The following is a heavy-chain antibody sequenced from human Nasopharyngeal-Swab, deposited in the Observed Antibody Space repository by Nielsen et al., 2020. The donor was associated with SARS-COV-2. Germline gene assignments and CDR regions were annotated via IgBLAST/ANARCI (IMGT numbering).Heavy chain of an antibody. V-gene: IGHV3-33*01. J-gene: IGHJ4*02. Sequence: GESLKISCAASGFTFSSYGTHWVRQAPGKGLEWVAVIWYDGSNKYYADSVKGRFTISRDNSKNTLYLQMNSLRAEDTAVYYCARAKGGYSGYGYIDYWGQGTLVTVSS. D-gene: IGHD5-12*01. CDR2: IWYDGSNK. CDR1: GFTFSSYG. CDR3: ARAKGGYSGYGYIDY.